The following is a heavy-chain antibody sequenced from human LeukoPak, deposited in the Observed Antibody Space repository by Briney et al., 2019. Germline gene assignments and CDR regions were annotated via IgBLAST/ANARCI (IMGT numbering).Heavy chain of an antibody. CDR3: AAVSTKTYYYGLDV. V-gene: IGHV1-24*01. J-gene: IGHJ6*02. CDR1: GYTLTELS. CDR2: FDPEDGET. Sequence: PGASVTVSCKVSGYTLTELSMHWVRQAPGKGLEWMGGFDPEDGETIYAQKFQGRVTMTEDTSTDTAYMELSSLRSEDTAVYYCAAVSTKTYYYGLDVWGQGTTVTVSS. D-gene: IGHD4-17*01.